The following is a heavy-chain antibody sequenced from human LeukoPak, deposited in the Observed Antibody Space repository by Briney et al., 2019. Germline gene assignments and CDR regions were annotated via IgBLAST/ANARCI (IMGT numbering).Heavy chain of an antibody. CDR3: ARGPIQSGYDFWSGYYQN. CDR1: GGSISSYY. CDR2: IYTSGST. Sequence: PSETLSLTCTVSGGSISSYYWSWIRQLAGKGLEWIGRIYTSGSTNYNPSLKSRVTMSVDTSKNQFSLKLSSVTAADTAVYYCARGPIQSGYDFWSGYYQNWGQGTLVTVSS. J-gene: IGHJ4*02. D-gene: IGHD3-3*01. V-gene: IGHV4-4*07.